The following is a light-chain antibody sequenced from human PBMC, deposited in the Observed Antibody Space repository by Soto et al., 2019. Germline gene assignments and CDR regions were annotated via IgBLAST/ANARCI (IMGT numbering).Light chain of an antibody. J-gene: IGKJ3*01. V-gene: IGKV3-11*01. CDR1: QSVSSY. Sequence: EIVLTQSPATLSLSPGERATLSCRASQSVSSYLAWYRQKPGQAPRLLIYDASNRATGIPARFSGSGSGTDFTLTISSLEPEDFAVYYCQQRSNWLLTFGPGTKVDIK. CDR2: DAS. CDR3: QQRSNWLLT.